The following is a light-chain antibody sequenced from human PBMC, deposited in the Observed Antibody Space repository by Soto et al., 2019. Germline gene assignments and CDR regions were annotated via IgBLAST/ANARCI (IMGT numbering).Light chain of an antibody. CDR3: QQDSRHPAR. J-gene: IGKJ4*01. V-gene: IGKV3-20*01. CDR2: GTS. Sequence: IGLTHSPGTLSFSTLDIGTLTLWTSQSVGTSYLGWYQQKPGQAPRLLIYGTSSRATGVPDRFSGSGSGTEFTLTIDRLEPEDVAVYFCQQDSRHPARFGGVAKVAIK. CDR1: QSVGTSY.